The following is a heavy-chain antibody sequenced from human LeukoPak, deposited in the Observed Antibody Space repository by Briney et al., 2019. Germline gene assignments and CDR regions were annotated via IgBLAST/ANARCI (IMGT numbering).Heavy chain of an antibody. V-gene: IGHV3-53*01. J-gene: IGHJ3*02. Sequence: GGSLRLSCAASGFTVSSNYMSWVRQAPGKGLEWVSVIYSGGSTYYADSVKGRFTISRDNSKNTLYLQMNSLRAEDTAVYYCARVSSPTYYYDSSGAFDIWGQGTMVTVSS. CDR3: ARVSSPTYYYDSSGAFDI. CDR1: GFTVSSNY. D-gene: IGHD3-22*01. CDR2: IYSGGST.